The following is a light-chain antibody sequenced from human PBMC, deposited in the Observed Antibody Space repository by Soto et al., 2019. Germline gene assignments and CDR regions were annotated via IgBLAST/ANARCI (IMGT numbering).Light chain of an antibody. CDR2: EGS. J-gene: IGLJ2*01. CDR1: SSDVGSYDL. V-gene: IGLV2-23*01. Sequence: SVLTQPASVSGSPGQSITISCTGTSSDVGSYDLVSWYQQHPGKAPKLMIYEGSQRPSGVSNRFSGSKSGNTASLTIFGLQADDEADYYCFSYAGTTNVAFGTGTKLTVL. CDR3: FSYAGTTNVA.